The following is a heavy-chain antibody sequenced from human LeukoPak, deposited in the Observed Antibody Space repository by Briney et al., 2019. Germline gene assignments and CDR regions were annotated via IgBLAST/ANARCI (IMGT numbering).Heavy chain of an antibody. CDR3: AKRASGSGTSLYYFDY. J-gene: IGHJ4*02. D-gene: IGHD3-10*01. Sequence: PGGSLRLSCAASGFAFSTYAMSWVRHAPGKGLEWVSLISNTGGNTYYADSVKGRFTISRDNSKNTLYLQMHSLRAEDTAVYYCAKRASGSGTSLYYFDYWGQGTLVTVSS. V-gene: IGHV3-23*01. CDR1: GFAFSTYA. CDR2: ISNTGGNT.